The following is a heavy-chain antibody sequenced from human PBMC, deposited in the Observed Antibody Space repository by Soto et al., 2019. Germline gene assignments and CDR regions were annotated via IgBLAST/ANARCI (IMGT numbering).Heavy chain of an antibody. CDR3: ARGEGYCSGGNCFYFDY. CDR1: GASISSGGYY. Sequence: SETLSLTCTVSGASISSGGYYWSWIRQHPGKGREWIGYIYYGASSHYNPCLKSRVSISIDTSKNQLSLNLGSVTVADTAVYYCARGEGYCSGGNCFYFDYWGQGTPVTVSS. J-gene: IGHJ4*02. D-gene: IGHD2-15*01. CDR2: IYYGASS. V-gene: IGHV4-31*03.